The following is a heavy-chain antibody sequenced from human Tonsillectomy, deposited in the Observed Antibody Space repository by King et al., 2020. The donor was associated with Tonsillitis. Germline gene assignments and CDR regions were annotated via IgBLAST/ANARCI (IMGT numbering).Heavy chain of an antibody. V-gene: IGHV3-21*01. CDR3: AGDEEIGRTTGTSTPFDY. J-gene: IGHJ4*02. D-gene: IGHD1-1*01. CDR2: ISSSSSYI. CDR1: GFTFSSYS. Sequence: DVQLVESGGGLVKPGGSLRLSCAASGFTFSSYSMNWVRQAPGKGLEWVSSISSSSSYIYYADSVKGRFTISRDNAKNSLYLQMNSLRAEDTAVYYCAGDEEIGRTTGTSTPFDYWGQGTLVTVSS.